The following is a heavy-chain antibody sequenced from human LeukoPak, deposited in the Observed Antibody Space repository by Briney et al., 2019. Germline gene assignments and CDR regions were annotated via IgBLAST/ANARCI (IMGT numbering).Heavy chain of an antibody. CDR2: IRNKGSHHAT. V-gene: IGHV3-73*01. CDR1: GFTFADSA. J-gene: IGHJ6*02. CDR3: TRDHYYAIDF. Sequence: GGSLSLSCAASGFTFADSALNWVRRASGKGLEWIGHIRNKGSHHATTYAASVKGRFTISRDDSRNTAFLRMNSVQPEDTAVYYCTRDHYYAIDFWGQGTTVTVSS.